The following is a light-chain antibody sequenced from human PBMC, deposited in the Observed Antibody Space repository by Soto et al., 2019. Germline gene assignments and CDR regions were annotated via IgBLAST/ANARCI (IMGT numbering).Light chain of an antibody. Sequence: QSVLTQPASVSGSPGQSITISCTGTSSDVGGYNYVSWYQQRPGKAPKLMIYDVSNRPSGVSNRFSGTKSGNTASLTISGLQAEDEADYYCNSYTSSSTLLYVFGTGTKVTVL. CDR1: SSDVGGYNY. CDR3: NSYTSSSTLLYV. V-gene: IGLV2-14*01. J-gene: IGLJ1*01. CDR2: DVS.